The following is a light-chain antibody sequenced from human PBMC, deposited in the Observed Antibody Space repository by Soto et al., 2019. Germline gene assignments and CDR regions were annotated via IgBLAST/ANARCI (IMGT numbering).Light chain of an antibody. J-gene: IGLJ1*01. Sequence: QLVLTQPASVSGSPGQSITISCNGTSSDVGGYNYVSWYQQYPGKAPKLMIYEVTNRPSGVSNRFSGSKSGNTASLTISGLQAEDEGDYYCSSYASSRTLVFGTGTKVTVL. CDR1: SSDVGGYNY. V-gene: IGLV2-14*01. CDR3: SSYASSRTLV. CDR2: EVT.